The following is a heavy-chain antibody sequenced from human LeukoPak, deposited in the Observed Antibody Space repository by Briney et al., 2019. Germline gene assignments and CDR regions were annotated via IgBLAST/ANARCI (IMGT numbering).Heavy chain of an antibody. CDR2: IYSDRST. V-gene: IGHV3-53*01. CDR1: GFTNNNNY. Sequence: GGSLRLSCTASGFTNNNNYMSWVRQAPAKGLEWVSIIYSDRSTYYPESVKGRFTISRDDSKNTLFLQMDSLRVEDTAIYYCARDSAFSSYSNWGQGALVTVSS. CDR3: ARDSAFSSYSN. D-gene: IGHD2-15*01. J-gene: IGHJ1*01.